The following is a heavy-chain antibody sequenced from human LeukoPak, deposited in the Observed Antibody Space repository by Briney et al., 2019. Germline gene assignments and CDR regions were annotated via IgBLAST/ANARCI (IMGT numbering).Heavy chain of an antibody. D-gene: IGHD2-8*01. J-gene: IGHJ4*02. CDR2: IYYSGST. Sequence: PSETLSLTCTVSGGSISSGDYYWSWIRQPPGKGLEWIGYIYYSGSTYYNPSLKSRVTISVDTSKNQFSLKLSSVTAADTAVYYCARALDIVLMVYAPYYFDYRGQGTLVTVSS. CDR1: GGSISSGDYY. V-gene: IGHV4-30-4*08. CDR3: ARALDIVLMVYAPYYFDY.